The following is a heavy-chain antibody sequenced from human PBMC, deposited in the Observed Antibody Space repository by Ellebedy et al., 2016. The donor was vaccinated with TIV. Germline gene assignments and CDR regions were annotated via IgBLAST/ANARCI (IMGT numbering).Heavy chain of an antibody. CDR2: ISTSSSYT. CDR1: GFTFSDYY. D-gene: IGHD2-8*02. V-gene: IGHV3-11*06. Sequence: GESLKISCVASGFTFSDYYMSWIRQAPGKGLEWVSTISTSSSYTKCADSVKGRLPVSRDDAKNSLYLHMNSLKAEDTAVYYCVRTGRPWFDYWGQGTLVTVSS. CDR3: VRTGRPWFDY. J-gene: IGHJ4*02.